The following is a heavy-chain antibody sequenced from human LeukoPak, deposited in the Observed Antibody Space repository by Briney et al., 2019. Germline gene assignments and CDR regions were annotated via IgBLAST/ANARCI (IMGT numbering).Heavy chain of an antibody. V-gene: IGHV1-18*01. CDR3: ARGYSSSWAFDY. D-gene: IGHD6-13*01. Sequence: ASVKVSCKASGYTFTSYGISWVRQAPGQGLEWMGWISAYNGNTKYAQRFQGRVTMTTDTSTSTAYMELRSLRSDDTAVYYCARGYSSSWAFDYWGQGTLVTVSS. CDR1: GYTFTSYG. J-gene: IGHJ4*02. CDR2: ISAYNGNT.